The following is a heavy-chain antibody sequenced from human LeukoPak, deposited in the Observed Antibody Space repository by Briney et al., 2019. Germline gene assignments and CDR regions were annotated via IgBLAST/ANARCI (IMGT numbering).Heavy chain of an antibody. Sequence: SVKVSCKASGGTFSSYAISWVRQAPGQGLEWMGRIIPIFGTANYAQKFQGRVTITTDESTSTAYVELSSLRSEDTAVYYCARDPDYGDQGNAFDIWGQGTMATVSS. V-gene: IGHV1-69*05. CDR3: ARDPDYGDQGNAFDI. D-gene: IGHD4-17*01. J-gene: IGHJ3*02. CDR2: IIPIFGTA. CDR1: GGTFSSYA.